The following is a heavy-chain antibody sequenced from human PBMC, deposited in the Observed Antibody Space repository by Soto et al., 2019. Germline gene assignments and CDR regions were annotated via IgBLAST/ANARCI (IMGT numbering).Heavy chain of an antibody. J-gene: IGHJ4*02. D-gene: IGHD3-3*01. Sequence: ASVKVSCKASGYTFTSYAMHWVRQAPGQRLEWMGWINAGNGNTKYSQKFQGRVTITRDTSASTVYMELSSLRSEGTAVYYCARDYDFWSGYYTGEGALYWGQGTLVTVSS. CDR1: GYTFTSYA. V-gene: IGHV1-3*01. CDR2: INAGNGNT. CDR3: ARDYDFWSGYYTGEGALY.